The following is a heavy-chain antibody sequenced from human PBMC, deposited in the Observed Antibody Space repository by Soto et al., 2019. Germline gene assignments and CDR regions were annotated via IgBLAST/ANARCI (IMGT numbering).Heavy chain of an antibody. J-gene: IGHJ4*02. Sequence: GGSLRLSCAASGFTFSSYSMNWVRQAPGKGQEWVSYISSSSSTIYYADSVKGRFTISRDNSKNTLYLQMNSLRAEDTAVYYCAKVSLAGSGGSRVRQHFDYWGQGTLVTVSS. CDR2: ISSSSSTI. CDR1: GFTFSSYS. CDR3: AKVSLAGSGGSRVRQHFDY. V-gene: IGHV3-48*01. D-gene: IGHD2-15*01.